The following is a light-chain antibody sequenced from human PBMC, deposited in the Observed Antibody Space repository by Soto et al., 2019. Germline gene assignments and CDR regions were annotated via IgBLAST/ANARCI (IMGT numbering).Light chain of an antibody. CDR3: QHYGTSLCT. V-gene: IGKV3-20*01. CDR1: QSVSSSF. CDR2: GAS. J-gene: IGKJ1*01. Sequence: EIMLTQSPGTLSLSPGERATLSCRASQSVSSSFLAWYQQKPGQAPRLLIYGASIRATGIPDRFSGSGSGTDFTLTISRLEPEDFAMYLCQHYGTSLCTFGQGTKV.